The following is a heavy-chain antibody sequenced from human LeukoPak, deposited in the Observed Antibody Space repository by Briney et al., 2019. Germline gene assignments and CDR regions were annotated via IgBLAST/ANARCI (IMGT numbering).Heavy chain of an antibody. D-gene: IGHD1-1*01. Sequence: GSLRLSCAASGFTFSSYGMHWVRQAPGKGLEWVAVISYDGSNKYCADSVKGRFTISRDNSKNTLYLQMNSLRAEDTAVYYCAKELGRFLDPLDYWGQGTLVTVSS. J-gene: IGHJ4*02. CDR2: ISYDGSNK. V-gene: IGHV3-30*18. CDR1: GFTFSSYG. CDR3: AKELGRFLDPLDY.